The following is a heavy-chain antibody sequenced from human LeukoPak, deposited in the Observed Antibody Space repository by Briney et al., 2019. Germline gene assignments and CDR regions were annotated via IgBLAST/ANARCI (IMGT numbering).Heavy chain of an antibody. Sequence: PSETLSLTCAVYGGSFSGYYWSWIRQPPGKGLEWIGEINHSGSTNHNPSLKSRVTISVDTSKNQFSLKLSSVTAADTAVYYCARGPPGSGRKNWFDPWGQGTLVTVSS. V-gene: IGHV4-34*01. CDR1: GGSFSGYY. D-gene: IGHD2-15*01. CDR2: INHSGST. CDR3: ARGPPGSGRKNWFDP. J-gene: IGHJ5*02.